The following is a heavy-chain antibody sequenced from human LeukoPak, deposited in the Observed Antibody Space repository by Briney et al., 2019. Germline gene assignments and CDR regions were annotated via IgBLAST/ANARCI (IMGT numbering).Heavy chain of an antibody. Sequence: TGGSLRLSCAASGFTFSNAWMSWVRQAPGKGLEWVAVISYDGSNKYYADSVKGRFTISRDNSKNTLYLQMNRLRAEDTAVYYCARDNGIVVVVDPPGYFDYWGQGTLVTVSS. J-gene: IGHJ4*02. V-gene: IGHV3-30-3*01. CDR1: GFTFSNAW. CDR3: ARDNGIVVVVDPPGYFDY. D-gene: IGHD2-15*01. CDR2: ISYDGSNK.